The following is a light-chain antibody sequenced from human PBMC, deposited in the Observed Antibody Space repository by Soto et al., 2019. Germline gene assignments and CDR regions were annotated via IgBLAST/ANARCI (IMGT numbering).Light chain of an antibody. CDR1: QSVSSN. CDR3: QHYNNWPRT. J-gene: IGKJ1*01. CDR2: GAS. Sequence: EIVMTQSPATLSVSPGERVTLSCRASQSVSSNLAWYQQKPGQAPRLLIYGASTRATGIPARFSGSGSGTEFTLTISILQSEDFAVYYCQHYNNWPRTFGQGTKVEIK. V-gene: IGKV3-15*01.